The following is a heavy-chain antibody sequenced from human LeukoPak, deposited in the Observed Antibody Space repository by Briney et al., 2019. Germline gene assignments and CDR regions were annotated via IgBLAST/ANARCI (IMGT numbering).Heavy chain of an antibody. Sequence: SETLSLTCTVSGGSINSGSYYWSWIRQPAGKGLEWIGRIYTSGSTKCNPSLKSRVTISVDTSKNQFSLKLSSVTAADTAVYYCARDLAREDAFDIWGQGTMVTVSS. J-gene: IGHJ3*02. CDR2: IYTSGST. V-gene: IGHV4-61*02. CDR3: ARDLAREDAFDI. CDR1: GGSINSGSYY.